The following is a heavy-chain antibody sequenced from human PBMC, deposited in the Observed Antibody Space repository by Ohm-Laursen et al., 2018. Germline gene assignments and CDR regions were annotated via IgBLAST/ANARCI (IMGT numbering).Heavy chain of an antibody. V-gene: IGHV3-15*01. D-gene: IGHD2-2*02. CDR3: TTSDTRGFDI. Sequence: GSLRLSCAASGFTFSSYWTSWVRQAPGKGLEWAGRIKSKTDGGTTDYAAPVKGRFTISRDDSKNTLYLQMNSLKTEDTAVYYCTTSDTRGFDIWGQGTMVTVSS. J-gene: IGHJ3*02. CDR1: GFTFSSYW. CDR2: IKSKTDGGTT.